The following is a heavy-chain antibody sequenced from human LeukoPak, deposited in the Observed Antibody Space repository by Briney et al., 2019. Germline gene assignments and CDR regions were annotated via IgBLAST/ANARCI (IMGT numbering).Heavy chain of an antibody. Sequence: PGGSLRLSCAASGFMFSTYSMNWVRQAPGKGLEWVSYISSSGNTIYYEGSMKGRFTISRDNAKNSLYLQMNSLRAEDTAVYYCAREDGSSYYFDYWGQGTLVTVSS. CDR1: GFMFSTYS. J-gene: IGHJ4*02. V-gene: IGHV3-48*04. D-gene: IGHD1-26*01. CDR3: AREDGSSYYFDY. CDR2: ISSSGNTI.